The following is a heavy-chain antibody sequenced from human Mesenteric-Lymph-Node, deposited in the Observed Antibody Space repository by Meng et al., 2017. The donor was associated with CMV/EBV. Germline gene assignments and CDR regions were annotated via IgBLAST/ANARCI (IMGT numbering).Heavy chain of an antibody. V-gene: IGHV3-23*01. D-gene: IGHD6-6*01. Sequence: GGSLRLSCAVSGFTFDNYAMSWVRQAPGKGLEWVATISGSGGKTFYADSVKGRFTISRDNSKNTLYLQMNSLRAEDTAVYYCARDFRSSSSTVWGQGTLVTVSS. J-gene: IGHJ4*02. CDR1: GFTFDNYA. CDR2: ISGSGGKT. CDR3: ARDFRSSSSTV.